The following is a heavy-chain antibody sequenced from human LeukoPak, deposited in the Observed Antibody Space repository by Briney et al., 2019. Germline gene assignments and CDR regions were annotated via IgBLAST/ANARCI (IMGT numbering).Heavy chain of an antibody. CDR2: ISSSSSYI. CDR1: GFTFSSFT. D-gene: IGHD5-12*01. V-gene: IGHV3-21*01. Sequence: PGGSLRLSCTVSGFTFSSFTMNWVRPAPGKGLEWASSISSSSSYIYYADSVKGRFTISRDNAKNSLYLQMNSLRAEDTAVYYCAREGYDVNYWGQGTLVTVSS. CDR3: AREGYDVNY. J-gene: IGHJ4*02.